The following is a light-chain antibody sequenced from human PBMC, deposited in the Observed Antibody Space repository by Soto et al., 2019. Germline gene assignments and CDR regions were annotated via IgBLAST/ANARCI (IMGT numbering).Light chain of an antibody. V-gene: IGKV1-39*01. J-gene: IGKJ4*01. CDR1: QTVSRY. CDR2: SAS. CDR3: QQGFSTPLT. Sequence: DIQMTQSPSSLSASVGDRVTITCRASQTVSRYLNWYQQKPGRAPKLLISSASTLQSGVPSRFSGSGSGTDFTLTISSLQPEDSATCYCQQGFSTPLTFGGGAKVEI.